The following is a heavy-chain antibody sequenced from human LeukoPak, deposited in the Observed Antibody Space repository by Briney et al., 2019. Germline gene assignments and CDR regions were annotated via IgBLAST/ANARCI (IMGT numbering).Heavy chain of an antibody. J-gene: IGHJ5*02. D-gene: IGHD4-17*01. CDR1: GGTFSSYA. Sequence: GASVKVSCKASGGTFSSYAISWVRQAPGQGLEWMGGIIPILGIANYAQKFQGRVTITADKSTSTAYMELSSLRSEDTAVYYCARGDGGDYASDPWGQGTLVTVSS. V-gene: IGHV1-69*10. CDR2: IIPILGIA. CDR3: ARGDGGDYASDP.